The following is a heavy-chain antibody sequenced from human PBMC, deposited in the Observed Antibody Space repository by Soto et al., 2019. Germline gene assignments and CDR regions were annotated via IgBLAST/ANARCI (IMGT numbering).Heavy chain of an antibody. V-gene: IGHV3-33*01. CDR1: GFTFSSYG. CDR3: AREFSNTYYYGSGSPMDV. D-gene: IGHD3-10*01. J-gene: IGHJ6*02. Sequence: PGGSLRLSCAASGFTFSSYGMHWVRQAPGKGLEWVAVIWYDGSNKYYADSVKGRFTISRDNSKNTLYLQMNSLRAEDTAVYYCAREFSNTYYYGSGSPMDVWGQGTTVTVSS. CDR2: IWYDGSNK.